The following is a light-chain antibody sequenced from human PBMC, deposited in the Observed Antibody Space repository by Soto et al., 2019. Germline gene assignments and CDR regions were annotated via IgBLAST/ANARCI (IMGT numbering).Light chain of an antibody. CDR2: KAS. CDR3: QHYNSYSQT. J-gene: IGKJ1*01. V-gene: IGKV1-5*03. CDR1: QSISSW. Sequence: DIQMSQSPSTLSAYVGDRVTITCCASQSISSWLAWYQQKPGKAPKLLIYKASSLESGVPSRFSGSGSGTEFTLTISHLQPDNYATYYNQHYNSYSQTFGQGTKVDI.